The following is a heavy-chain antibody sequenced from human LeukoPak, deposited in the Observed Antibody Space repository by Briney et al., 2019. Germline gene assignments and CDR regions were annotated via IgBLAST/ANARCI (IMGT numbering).Heavy chain of an antibody. J-gene: IGHJ4*02. CDR2: INHSGST. CDR3: ARDLYSSGWYYFDY. D-gene: IGHD6-19*01. Sequence: SETLSLTCAVYGGSFSGYYWSWIRQPPGKGLEWIGEINHSGSTYYNPSLKSRVTISVDTSKNQFSLKLSSVTAADTAVYYCARDLYSSGWYYFDYWGQGTLVTVSS. CDR1: GGSFSGYY. V-gene: IGHV4-34*01.